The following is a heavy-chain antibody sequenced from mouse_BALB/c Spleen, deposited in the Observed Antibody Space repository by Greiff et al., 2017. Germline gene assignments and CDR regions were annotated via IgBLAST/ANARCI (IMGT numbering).Heavy chain of an antibody. J-gene: IGHJ2*01. CDR2: IDPENGNT. CDR1: GFNIKDYY. CDR3: ARWDMYNFDN. Sequence: VQLKQSGAELVRPGALVKLSCKASGFNIKDYYMHWVKQRPEQGLEWIGWIDPENGNTIYDPKFQGKASITADTSSNTAYLQLSSLTSEDTAVYNCARWDMYNFDNWGQGTTLTVSS. V-gene: IGHV14-1*02. D-gene: IGHD4-1*01.